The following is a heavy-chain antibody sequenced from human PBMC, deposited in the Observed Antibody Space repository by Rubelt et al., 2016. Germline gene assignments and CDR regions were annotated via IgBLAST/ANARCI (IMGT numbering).Heavy chain of an antibody. CDR3: VRAPGTTVRFGFNP. Sequence: EVQLVQSGGGLVQPGRSQRLSCTASGFTFSTYAMSWVRQAPGKGLEWVSAISGSGGSTYYADSVKGRLTISRDNSKNTLYLQMNVLRAEDTAVYYCVRAPGTTVRFGFNPWGQGTLVTVSS. V-gene: IGHV3-23*04. CDR1: GFTFSTYA. D-gene: IGHD1-7*01. J-gene: IGHJ5*02. CDR2: ISGSGGST.